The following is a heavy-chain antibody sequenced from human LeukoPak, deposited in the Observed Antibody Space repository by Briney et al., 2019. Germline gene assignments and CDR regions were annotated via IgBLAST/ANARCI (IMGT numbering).Heavy chain of an antibody. V-gene: IGHV3-33*01. CDR1: GFTFSSYG. J-gene: IGHJ3*02. Sequence: GGSLRLSCAASGFTFSSYGMHWVRQAPGKGLEWGAVIWYDGSNKYYADSVKGRFTISRDNSKNTLYLQMNRLRAEDTAVYYCARDRITLIVEGDDAFDIWGQGTMVTVSS. D-gene: IGHD3-22*01. CDR2: IWYDGSNK. CDR3: ARDRITLIVEGDDAFDI.